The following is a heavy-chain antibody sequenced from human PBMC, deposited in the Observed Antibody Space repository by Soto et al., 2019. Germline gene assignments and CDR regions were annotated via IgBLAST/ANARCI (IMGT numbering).Heavy chain of an antibody. V-gene: IGHV3-74*03. D-gene: IGHD2-15*01. CDR2: INGDGSST. J-gene: IGHJ4*02. CDR1: GFTFSTYW. CDR3: VRDLCSGGTCSYFDY. Sequence: GGSLRLSCAASGFTFSTYWMHWVRQVPGKGLVWVSRINGDGSSTTYAGSVKGRFTISKDNAKYTLYLQMNSLRAEDTAVYYCVRDLCSGGTCSYFDYWGQGTLVTVSS.